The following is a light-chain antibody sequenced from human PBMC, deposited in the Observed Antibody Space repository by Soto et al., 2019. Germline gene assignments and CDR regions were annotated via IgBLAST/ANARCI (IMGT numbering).Light chain of an antibody. CDR3: QQFNSYTRT. CDR1: QGISSA. V-gene: IGKV1-13*02. CDR2: DAS. J-gene: IGKJ4*01. Sequence: AIQLTQSPSSLSASVGDRVTITCRASQGISSALAWYQQKPGKAPKLLIYDASSLESGVPSRFSGSGSGTDFTLSISSLQTEEFATYYCQQFNSYTRTFGGGTKVEIK.